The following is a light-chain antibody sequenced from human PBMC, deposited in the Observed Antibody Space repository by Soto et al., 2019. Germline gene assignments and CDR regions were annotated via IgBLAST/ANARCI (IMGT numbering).Light chain of an antibody. V-gene: IGKV1-27*01. J-gene: IGKJ1*01. CDR3: QNYNSAPWT. Sequence: DIQMTQSPSSLSASVGDRVTITCRASQGIRNYLAWYQQKPGKVPKVLIYVASTLQSGVPSRFSGSGFGTDFTLTISSLQPEDVATYYCQNYNSAPWTFGQGTKVEV. CDR1: QGIRNY. CDR2: VAS.